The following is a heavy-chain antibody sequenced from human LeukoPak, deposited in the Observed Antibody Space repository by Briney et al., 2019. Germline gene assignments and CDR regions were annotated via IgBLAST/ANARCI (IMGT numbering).Heavy chain of an antibody. Sequence: SVKVSCKASGGTFSSYTISWVRQAPGQGLEWMGGIIPIFGTANYAQKFQGRVPITTDESTSTAYMELSSLRSEDTAVYYCATVAGYYYYYYMDVWGKGTTVTVSS. V-gene: IGHV1-69*05. CDR1: GGTFSSYT. CDR3: ATVAGYYYYYYMDV. CDR2: IIPIFGTA. J-gene: IGHJ6*03. D-gene: IGHD6-19*01.